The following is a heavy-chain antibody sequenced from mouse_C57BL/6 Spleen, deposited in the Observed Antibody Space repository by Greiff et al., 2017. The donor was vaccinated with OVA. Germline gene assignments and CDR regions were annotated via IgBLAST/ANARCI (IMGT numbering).Heavy chain of an antibody. CDR3: ARRLWYFDV. Sequence: QVQLKQSGPGLVQPSQSLSITCTVSGFSLTSYGVHWVRQSPGKGLEWLGVIWRGGSTDYNAAFISRLSISKDNSKSQVFFKMNSLQADDTAIYYCARRLWYFDVWGTGTTVTVSS. CDR1: GFSLTSYG. J-gene: IGHJ1*03. V-gene: IGHV2-2*01. CDR2: IWRGGST.